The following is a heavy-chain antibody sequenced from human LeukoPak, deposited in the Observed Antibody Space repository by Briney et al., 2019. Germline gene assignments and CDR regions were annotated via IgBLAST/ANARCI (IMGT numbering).Heavy chain of an antibody. CDR3: ARVTAVYSYGSSFDY. CDR1: GGSFSGYY. V-gene: IGHV4-34*01. D-gene: IGHD5-18*01. CDR2: INHSGST. J-gene: IGHJ4*02. Sequence: KPSETLSLTCAVYGGSFSGYYWSWIRQPPGKGLEWMGEINHSGSTNYNPSLKSRVTISVDTSKNQFSLKLSSVTAADTAVYYCARVTAVYSYGSSFDYWGQGTLVTVSS.